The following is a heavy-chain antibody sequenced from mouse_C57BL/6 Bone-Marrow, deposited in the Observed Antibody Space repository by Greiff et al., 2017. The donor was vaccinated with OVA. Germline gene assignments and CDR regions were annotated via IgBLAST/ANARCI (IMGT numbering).Heavy chain of an antibody. CDR3: TYYYGNSWFAH. Sequence: VQLQQSGTVLARPGASVKMSCKTSGYTFTSYWMHWVKQRPGQGLEWIGAIYPGNSDTSYNQKFKGKAKLTAVTSASTAYMELSSLTNEDSAVYYCTYYYGNSWFAHWGQGTLVTVSA. CDR1: GYTFTSYW. D-gene: IGHD2-1*01. CDR2: IYPGNSDT. V-gene: IGHV1-5*01. J-gene: IGHJ3*01.